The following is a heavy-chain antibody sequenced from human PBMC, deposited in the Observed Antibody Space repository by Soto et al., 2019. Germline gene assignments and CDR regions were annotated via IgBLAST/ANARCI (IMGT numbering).Heavy chain of an antibody. J-gene: IGHJ6*02. CDR1: GFTFSIYA. Sequence: GGSLRLSCAASGFTFSIYAMNWVRQAPEKGLEWVSAISGSGESTYYADSVQGRFTISRDNSQNTLYLQVNSLRADDTAVYYCAKDRLAARPAGPYYGMDISGRGTSVPIYS. CDR3: AKDRLAARPAGPYYGMDI. D-gene: IGHD6-6*01. V-gene: IGHV3-23*01. CDR2: ISGSGEST.